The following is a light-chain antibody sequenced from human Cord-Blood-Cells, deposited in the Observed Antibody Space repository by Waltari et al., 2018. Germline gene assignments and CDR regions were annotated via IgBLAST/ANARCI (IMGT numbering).Light chain of an antibody. V-gene: IGKV3-20*01. CDR3: QQYGSSPWT. CDR1: SSVSSNY. Sequence: IVLTQSPGTLSLSPGQRAPLSFSASSSVSSNYLAWYQPKPGQAPRLLIYGSSSRGTGIPDRFSGSGSGTDFTLTISRLEPEDFAVYYCQQYGSSPWTFGQGTKVEIK. J-gene: IGKJ1*01. CDR2: GSS.